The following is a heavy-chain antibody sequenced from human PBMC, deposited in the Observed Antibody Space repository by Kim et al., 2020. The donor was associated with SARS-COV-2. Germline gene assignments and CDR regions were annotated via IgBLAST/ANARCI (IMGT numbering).Heavy chain of an antibody. CDR3: ARGEYSFDY. D-gene: IGHD3-16*01. V-gene: IGHV3-53*01. J-gene: IGHJ4*02. Sequence: YADSGKGRFPISRDTSKNTVDLQMSSLRAEDTAVYYCARGEYSFDYWGQGTPLTVSS.